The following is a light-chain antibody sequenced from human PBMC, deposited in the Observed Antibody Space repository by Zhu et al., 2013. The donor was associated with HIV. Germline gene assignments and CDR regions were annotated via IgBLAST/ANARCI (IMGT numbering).Light chain of an antibody. CDR3: QQYTISPYT. CDR2: GAS. V-gene: IGKV3-20*01. J-gene: IGKJ2*01. Sequence: EIVLTQSPGTLSLSPGEGATLSCRASQSISNRDLAWYQQKPGQAPRLLIYGASYRATGIPDRYSGSGSGIDFTLTISRLEPEDFAVYYCQQYTISPYTFGQGTKLGDQT. CDR1: QSISNRD.